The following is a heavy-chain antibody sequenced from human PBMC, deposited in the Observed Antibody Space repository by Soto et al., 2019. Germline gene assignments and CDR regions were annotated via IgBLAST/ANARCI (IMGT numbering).Heavy chain of an antibody. V-gene: IGHV1-69*06. CDR2: IIGVFPTT. Sequence: VQLVQSGAEVKKPGSSVKVSCKTSGGSQATSWVRQAPGHGPAWLGGIIGVFPTTNKAEKFEGRVTITADKSTGTADMELSSLTSVDTAVYHCATVGPPLSGAFTYGYEGPFDYWGQGILVIVSS. J-gene: IGHJ4*02. D-gene: IGHD5-18*01. CDR3: ATVGPPLSGAFTYGYEGPFDY. CDR1: GGSQA.